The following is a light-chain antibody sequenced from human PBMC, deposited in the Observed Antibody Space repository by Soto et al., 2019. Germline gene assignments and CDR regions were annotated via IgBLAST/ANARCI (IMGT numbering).Light chain of an antibody. J-gene: IGKJ1*01. V-gene: IGKV1-5*01. CDR1: QSISSW. CDR2: DAS. CDR3: QQYNSYSGT. Sequence: DIQMTQSPSTLSASVGDRVTITCRASQSISSWLARYQQKPGKAPKLLIYDASSLESAVPSRFSGSGSGTEFTLTISSLQPDDFATYYCQQYNSYSGTFGQGTKVYSK.